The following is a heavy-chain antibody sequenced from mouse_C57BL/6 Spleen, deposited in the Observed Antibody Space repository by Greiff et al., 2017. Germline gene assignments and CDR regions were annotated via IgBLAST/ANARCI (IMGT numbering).Heavy chain of an antibody. V-gene: IGHV1-52*01. CDR3: ARSGVSAWFAY. D-gene: IGHD3-2*02. J-gene: IGHJ3*01. Sequence: QVQLQQPGAELVRPGSSVKLSCKASGYTFTSYWMHWVKQRPIQGLEWIGNIDPSDSETHYNQKFKDKATLTVDKSSSTAYMQLSSLTSEDSAVYYCARSGVSAWFAYWGQGTLGTVSA. CDR2: IDPSDSET. CDR1: GYTFTSYW.